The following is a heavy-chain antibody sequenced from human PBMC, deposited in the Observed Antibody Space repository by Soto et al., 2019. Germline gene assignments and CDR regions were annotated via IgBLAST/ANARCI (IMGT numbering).Heavy chain of an antibody. V-gene: IGHV1-8*01. D-gene: IGHD4-17*01. CDR2: MNPNSGNT. Sequence: QVQLVQSGAEVKKPGASVKVSCKASGYTFTSYDINWVRQATGQGLEWMGWMNPNSGNTGYAQKFQGRVTMTRNTSISTGYMELSRLRSEDTAVYYCARGRYYYGDSVFWFDPWGQGSLVTVSS. CDR3: ARGRYYYGDSVFWFDP. CDR1: GYTFTSYD. J-gene: IGHJ5*02.